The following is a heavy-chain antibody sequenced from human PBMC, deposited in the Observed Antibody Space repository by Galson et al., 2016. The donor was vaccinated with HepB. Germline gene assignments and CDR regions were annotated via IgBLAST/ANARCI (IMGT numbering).Heavy chain of an antibody. D-gene: IGHD3-22*01. CDR2: IYHSGST. V-gene: IGHV4-4*02. Sequence: ETLSLTCAVSGGSITSSNWWSWVRQPPGKGLEWIGEIYHSGSTNYNPSLKSRVSMSVDKSKNQFSLKLSSVTAADTAVYYCARRDYYYTSLAFYLWGQGTMVSVSS. CDR3: ARRDYYYTSLAFYL. CDR1: GGSITSSNW. J-gene: IGHJ3*01.